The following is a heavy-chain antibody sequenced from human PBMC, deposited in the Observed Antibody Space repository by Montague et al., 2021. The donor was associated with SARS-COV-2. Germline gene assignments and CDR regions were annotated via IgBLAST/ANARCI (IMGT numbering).Heavy chain of an antibody. J-gene: IGHJ2*01. CDR1: GGSITSSAYF. CDR3: ARRIVTYYWYFDL. CDR2: IYYSGNT. V-gene: IGHV4-39*07. D-gene: IGHD2-15*01. Sequence: SETLSLTCTVSGGSITSSAYFWSWIRQSPGKGLEWIGTIYYSGNTYSNPSLKSRLTISMDTSKSQVSLKLMSVTAAETAIYFCARRIVTYYWYFDLWGRGTLVTVSS.